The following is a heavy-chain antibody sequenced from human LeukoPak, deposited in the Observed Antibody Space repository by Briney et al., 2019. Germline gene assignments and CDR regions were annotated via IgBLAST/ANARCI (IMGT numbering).Heavy chain of an antibody. V-gene: IGHV1-69*13. Sequence: SVKVSCKASGYTFITYYMHWVRQAPGQGLEWMGGIIPIFGTANYAQKFQGRVTITADESTSTAYMELSSLRSEDTAVYYCASPVVVAAPDYYYGMDVWGQGTTVTVSS. D-gene: IGHD2-15*01. J-gene: IGHJ6*02. CDR3: ASPVVVAAPDYYYGMDV. CDR2: IIPIFGTA. CDR1: GYTFITYY.